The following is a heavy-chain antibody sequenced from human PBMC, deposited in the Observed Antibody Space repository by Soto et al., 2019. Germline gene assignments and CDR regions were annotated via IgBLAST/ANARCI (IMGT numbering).Heavy chain of an antibody. CDR3: ARLEEQPSSPVWFDP. V-gene: IGHV4-39*01. Sequence: SETLSLTCTVADGSISSSSYYWGWIRQPPGKGLEWIGSIYYSGSTYYNPSLKSRVTISVDTSKNQFSLKLSSVTAADTAVYYCARLEEQPSSPVWFDPWGQGTLVTVSS. D-gene: IGHD6-13*01. J-gene: IGHJ5*02. CDR2: IYYSGST. CDR1: DGSISSSSYY.